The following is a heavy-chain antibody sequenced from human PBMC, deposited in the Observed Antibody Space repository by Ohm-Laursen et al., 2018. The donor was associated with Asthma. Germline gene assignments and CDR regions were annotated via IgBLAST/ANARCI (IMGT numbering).Heavy chain of an antibody. CDR1: GFTLSTYG. J-gene: IGHJ4*02. CDR2: IWYDGSNA. V-gene: IGHV3-33*01. Sequence: SLRLSCAAPGFTLSTYGMHWVRRAPGKGLEWVAIIWYDGSNAYYGDAVKGRFTVSRDTSKSTVYLQMNRVRVEDTVVYHCAREGDASGYMDHWGQGTPVTVSS. D-gene: IGHD3-3*01. CDR3: AREGDASGYMDH.